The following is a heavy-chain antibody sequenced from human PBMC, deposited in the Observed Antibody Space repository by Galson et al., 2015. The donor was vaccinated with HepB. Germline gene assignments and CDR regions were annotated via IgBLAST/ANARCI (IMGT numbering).Heavy chain of an antibody. CDR3: AKEWMRSGSYIQSFYHYGMPV. J-gene: IGHJ6*02. Sequence: SLRLSCAASGFTFSSYGMHWVRQAPGKGLEWVAVISYDGGNKYYGDPVKGRFTISRDNAQNTLHLQMNSLRGEDTGVYYCAKEWMRSGSYIQSFYHYGMPVWGQGTTVTVSS. CDR1: GFTFSSYG. D-gene: IGHD1-26*01. V-gene: IGHV3-30*18. CDR2: ISYDGGNK.